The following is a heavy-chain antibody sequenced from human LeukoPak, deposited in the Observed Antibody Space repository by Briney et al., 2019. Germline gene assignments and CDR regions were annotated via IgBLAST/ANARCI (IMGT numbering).Heavy chain of an antibody. D-gene: IGHD6-19*01. J-gene: IGHJ4*02. CDR3: ARSSGIAVAGIDY. CDR1: GYSFTSYW. CDR2: IYPGDSDT. Sequence: GESLKISCKGSGYSFTSYWIGWVRQMPGKGLEWMGIIYPGDSDTRYSPSFQGQVTISADKSISTAYLQRSSLKASDTAMYYCARSSGIAVAGIDYWGQGTLVTVSS. V-gene: IGHV5-51*01.